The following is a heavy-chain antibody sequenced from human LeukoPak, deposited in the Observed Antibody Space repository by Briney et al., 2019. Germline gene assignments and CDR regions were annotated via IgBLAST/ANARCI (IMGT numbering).Heavy chain of an antibody. D-gene: IGHD5-18*01. V-gene: IGHV1-2*02. CDR2: INPNSGDT. Sequence: ASVKLSCKASGYTFTGYYMHWVRQAHGQGLEWMGWINPNSGDTNYAQTFQDRVTLTRDTSISTAYIEVSRLRSDDTAVYYCAREPSSYTYGPSILDYWGQGTLVTVS. CDR3: AREPSSYTYGPSILDY. CDR1: GYTFTGYY. J-gene: IGHJ4*02.